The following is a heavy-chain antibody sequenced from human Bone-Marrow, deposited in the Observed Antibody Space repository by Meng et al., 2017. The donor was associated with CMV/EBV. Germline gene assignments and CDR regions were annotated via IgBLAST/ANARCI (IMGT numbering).Heavy chain of an antibody. D-gene: IGHD3-3*01. J-gene: IGHJ4*02. CDR3: ARDGGFWSGYYKTTFDY. Sequence: ASVKVSCKVSGYTLTELSMHWVRQAPGKGLEWMGWISAYNGKTNYAQKLHGRVTMTTDTSTSTAYMELRSLRSDDTAVYYCARDGGFWSGYYKTTFDYWGQGTLVTFYS. CDR2: ISAYNGKT. CDR1: GYTLTELS. V-gene: IGHV1-18*01.